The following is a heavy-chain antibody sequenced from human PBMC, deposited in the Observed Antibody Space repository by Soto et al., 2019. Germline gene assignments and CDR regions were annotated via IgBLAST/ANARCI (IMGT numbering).Heavy chain of an antibody. CDR2: ISGSGGST. V-gene: IGHV3-23*01. CDR3: AKVLAPGRIHYGMDV. CDR1: GFTFSSYA. D-gene: IGHD2-2*01. J-gene: IGHJ6*02. Sequence: GGSLRLSCAASGFTFSSYAMSWVRQAPGKGLEWVSAISGSGGSTYYADSVKGRFTISRDNSKNTLYLQMNSLRAEDTAVYYCAKVLAPGRIHYGMDVWGQGTTVTVSS.